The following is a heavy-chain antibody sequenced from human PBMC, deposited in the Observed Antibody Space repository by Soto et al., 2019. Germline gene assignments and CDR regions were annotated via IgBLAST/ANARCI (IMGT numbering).Heavy chain of an antibody. Sequence: QVQLVESGGGVVQPGRSLRLSCAASGFTFSSYGMHWVRQAPGKGLEWVAVISYDGSNKYYADSVKGRFTISRDNSKNTLYLQMNSQRAEDTAVYYCATSGSYSGFDYWGQGTLVTVSS. CDR2: ISYDGSNK. CDR3: ATSGSYSGFDY. CDR1: GFTFSSYG. D-gene: IGHD1-26*01. J-gene: IGHJ4*02. V-gene: IGHV3-30*03.